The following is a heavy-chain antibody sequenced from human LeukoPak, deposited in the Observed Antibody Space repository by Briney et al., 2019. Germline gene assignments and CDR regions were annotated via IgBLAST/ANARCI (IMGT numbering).Heavy chain of an antibody. D-gene: IGHD6-6*01. Sequence: ASVKVSCKASGYTFTGYYIHGVRQAPGQGHEWMGWINPHSGGTNYAQDFQGRVTMTRDTSISTAYMELSRLRSDDTAVYYCASLGTPFSTSFADWWGQGTLVTVSS. V-gene: IGHV1-2*02. CDR2: INPHSGGT. CDR1: GYTFTGYY. CDR3: ASLGTPFSTSFADW. J-gene: IGHJ4*02.